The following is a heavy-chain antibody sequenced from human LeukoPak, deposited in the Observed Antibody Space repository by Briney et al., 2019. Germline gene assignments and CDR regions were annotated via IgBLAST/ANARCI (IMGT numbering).Heavy chain of an antibody. V-gene: IGHV3-53*01. D-gene: IGHD5-24*01. CDR2: IYSGGTT. J-gene: IGHJ4*02. CDR3: ARGRRDGYNLGY. CDR1: GFNVTTNY. Sequence: GGSLTLSCAASGFNVTTNYMSWVRQAAGKGLEWVSVIYSGGTTYYADSVKGQFTISRDISKNTLSLQMNSLRAEDTAVYYCARGRRDGYNLGYWGQGTLVAVSS.